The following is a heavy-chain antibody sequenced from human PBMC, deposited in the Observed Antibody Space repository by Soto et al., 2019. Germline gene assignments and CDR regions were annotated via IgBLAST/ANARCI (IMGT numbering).Heavy chain of an antibody. D-gene: IGHD3-10*01. Sequence: HVQLVQSGTEVKKPGASVRVSCMVSGYPFTTYYIHWVRQAPGQGLEWMGWIDPRSGGTVYEQKFQGRVTITRDTSISTVYMDLSGLTSDDTALYYCATDDYGIFPYWRQGSLVTVSS. J-gene: IGHJ4*02. V-gene: IGHV1-2*02. CDR2: IDPRSGGT. CDR3: ATDDYGIFPY. CDR1: GYPFTTYY.